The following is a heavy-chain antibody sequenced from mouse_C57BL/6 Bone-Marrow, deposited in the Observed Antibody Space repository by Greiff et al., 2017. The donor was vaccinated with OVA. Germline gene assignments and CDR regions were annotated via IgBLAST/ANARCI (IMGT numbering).Heavy chain of an antibody. D-gene: IGHD1-1*01. CDR1: GYTFTSYG. CDR2: IHPRSGNT. J-gene: IGHJ2*01. CDR3: ATPFYYYGSSYDY. Sequence: QVQLQQSGAELARPGASVKLSCKASGYTFTSYGISWVKQRTGQGLEWIGEIHPRSGNTYYNEKFKGKATLTADKSSSTAYMELRSLTSEDSAVYFCATPFYYYGSSYDYWGQGTTLTVSS. V-gene: IGHV1-81*01.